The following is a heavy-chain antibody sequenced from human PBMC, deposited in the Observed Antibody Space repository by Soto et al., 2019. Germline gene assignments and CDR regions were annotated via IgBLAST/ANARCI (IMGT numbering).Heavy chain of an antibody. J-gene: IGHJ4*02. D-gene: IGHD6-13*01. V-gene: IGHV3-30*18. CDR2: ISYDGSNE. CDR3: AKGKTSAGTFYFDH. CDR1: GFTFRSYG. Sequence: QVQLVESGGGVVQPGRSLRLSCAASGFTFRSYGMHWVRQAPGKGLEWVAVISYDGSNENYADSVKGRFTISRDNSKNTLYLQVNSLRTEDTAVYYCAKGKTSAGTFYFDHWGQGTLLIVSP.